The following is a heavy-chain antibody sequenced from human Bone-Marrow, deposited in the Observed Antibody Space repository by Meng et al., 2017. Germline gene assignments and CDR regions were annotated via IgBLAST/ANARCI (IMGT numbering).Heavy chain of an antibody. CDR2: IYHSGTT. J-gene: IGHJ5*02. V-gene: IGHV4-30-2*01. D-gene: IGHD3-10*01. Sequence: QLQLQESGSELVKPSQTLSLTCAVSGGSFSSGGYSWSWIRQPPGKGLEWIGYIYHSGTTYYNPSLKSRVTISVDRSKNQFSLKLTSVTAADTAVYYCARDLPYASGAGGFDPWGQGTLVTVSS. CDR1: GGSFSSGGYS. CDR3: ARDLPYASGAGGFDP.